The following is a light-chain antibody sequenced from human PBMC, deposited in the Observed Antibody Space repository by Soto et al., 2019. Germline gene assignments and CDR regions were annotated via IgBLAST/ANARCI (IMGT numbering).Light chain of an antibody. J-gene: IGKJ2*01. CDR2: DAS. CDR3: QQYDNLQYT. CDR1: QDISNH. Sequence: DIQMTQSPSSLSASVGDRVTITCQASQDISNHLNWYQQKPGKAPKLLIYDASHLETGVPSSLSGSGSVQDFTFTFSSLQPEDIRTYYCQQYDNLQYTVGQGTKVDIK. V-gene: IGKV1-33*01.